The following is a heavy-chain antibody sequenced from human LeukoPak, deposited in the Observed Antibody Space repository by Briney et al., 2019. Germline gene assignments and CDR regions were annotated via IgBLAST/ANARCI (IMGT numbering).Heavy chain of an antibody. J-gene: IGHJ3*02. D-gene: IGHD3-22*01. V-gene: IGHV4-39*02. CDR1: GGSIISSNHY. CDR2: ISYSGGT. Sequence: SETLSLTCTVSGGSIISSNHYWGWPRQPPGKGLEWFGSISYSGGTAYNPPLRSRVTISVDTSKNQFSLKVNSVTAADTAVYYCAREVEYYDSSGYRPHAFDIWGQGTLVTVSS. CDR3: AREVEYYDSSGYRPHAFDI.